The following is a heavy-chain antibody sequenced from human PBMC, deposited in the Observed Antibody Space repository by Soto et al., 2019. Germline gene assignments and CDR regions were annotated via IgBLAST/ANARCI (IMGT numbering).Heavy chain of an antibody. J-gene: IGHJ4*02. D-gene: IGHD6-25*01. CDR3: VRAAKRYFDY. CDR2: IIPVLGTA. V-gene: IGHV1-69*10. CDR1: GFTYNTFA. Sequence: SVKVSCTVSGFTYNTFAVSWVRQAPGQGLEWMGGIIPVLGTAFYAQKFQGRVTITADKSTSTAYRELTSLRSEDTDVYYCVRAAKRYFDYWGQGTLVTVSS.